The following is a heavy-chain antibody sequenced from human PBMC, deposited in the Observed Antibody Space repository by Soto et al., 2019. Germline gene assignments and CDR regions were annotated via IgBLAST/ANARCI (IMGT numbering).Heavy chain of an antibody. J-gene: IGHJ4*02. Sequence: ASVKVSCKASGYTFTSYYMHWVRQAPGQGLEWMGIINPSGGSTSYAQKFQGRVTMTRDTSTSTVYMELSSLRSEDTAVYYCAREKAVGGATTCFDYWGQGTLVTVSS. V-gene: IGHV1-46*01. CDR1: GYTFTSYY. CDR2: INPSGGST. D-gene: IGHD1-26*01. CDR3: AREKAVGGATTCFDY.